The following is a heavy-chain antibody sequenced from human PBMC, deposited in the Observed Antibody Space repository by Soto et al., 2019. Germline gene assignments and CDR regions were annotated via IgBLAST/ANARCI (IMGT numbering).Heavy chain of an antibody. D-gene: IGHD2-2*01. V-gene: IGHV4-34*01. CDR3: AGEFSSTICPEYHYFGLEV. CDR2: INHSGST. J-gene: IGHJ6*02. Sequence: SETLSLTCAVYGGSFSGDYWRWIRQPPGKGLEVIGEINHSGSTNYNPSLKSRVTISVDTSKKQFSLKLSSVSAADTARYFCAGEFSSTICPEYHYFGLEVWGQGTTDTGSS. CDR1: GGSFSGDY.